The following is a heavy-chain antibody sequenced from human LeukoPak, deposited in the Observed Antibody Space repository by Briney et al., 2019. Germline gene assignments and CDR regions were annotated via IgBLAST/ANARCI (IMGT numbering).Heavy chain of an antibody. J-gene: IGHJ4*02. D-gene: IGHD6-19*01. V-gene: IGHV3-33*01. CDR3: ARDHSSGWYSDYFDY. Sequence: GGSLRLSCAASGFTFSSYGMHWVRQAPGRGLEWVAVIWYDGSNKYYADSVKGRFTISRDNSKNTLYLQMNSLRAEDTAVYYCARDHSSGWYSDYFDYWGQGTLVTVSS. CDR2: IWYDGSNK. CDR1: GFTFSSYG.